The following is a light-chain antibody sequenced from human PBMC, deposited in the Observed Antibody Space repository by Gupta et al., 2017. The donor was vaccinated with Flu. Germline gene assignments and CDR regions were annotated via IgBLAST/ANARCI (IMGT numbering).Light chain of an antibody. J-gene: IGLJ2*01. V-gene: IGLV2-23*01. CDR1: SSDIGNYVF. CDR2: EGT. Sequence: QSALTQPVSVSASPGQSITISCTGTSSDIGNYVFVSWYQRHPGKAPKLMIYEGTKRPSGVSSRSSGSKSGNTASLTISGLQAEDEADYYCCSYAGRYTVIFGGGTKLTVL. CDR3: CSYAGRYTVI.